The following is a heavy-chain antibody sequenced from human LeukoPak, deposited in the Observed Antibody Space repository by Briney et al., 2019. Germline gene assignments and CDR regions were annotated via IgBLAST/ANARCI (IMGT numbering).Heavy chain of an antibody. J-gene: IGHJ4*02. CDR1: SGSIISYY. CDR2: IYYSGST. V-gene: IGHV4-59*01. D-gene: IGHD3-9*01. Sequence: SETLSLTCTVSSGSIISYYWSWIRQPPGKGLEWIGYIYYSGSTNYNPSLKSRVTISVDTSKNQFSLKLSSVTPADTAVYYCARTHYDIFDYWGQGTLVTVSS. CDR3: ARTHYDIFDY.